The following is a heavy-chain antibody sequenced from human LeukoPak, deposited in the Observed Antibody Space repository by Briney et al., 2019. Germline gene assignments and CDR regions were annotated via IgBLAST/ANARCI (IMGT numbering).Heavy chain of an antibody. J-gene: IGHJ6*03. D-gene: IGHD6-13*01. CDR3: AKDGLIRETYSSSAYYYYYMDV. Sequence: PGGSLRLSCAASGFTFSSYGMHWVRQVPGKGLEWVAVISYDGSNKYYADSVKGRFTISRDNSKNTLYLQMNSLRAEDTAVYYCAKDGLIRETYSSSAYYYYYMDVWGKGTTVTVSS. V-gene: IGHV3-30*18. CDR2: ISYDGSNK. CDR1: GFTFSSYG.